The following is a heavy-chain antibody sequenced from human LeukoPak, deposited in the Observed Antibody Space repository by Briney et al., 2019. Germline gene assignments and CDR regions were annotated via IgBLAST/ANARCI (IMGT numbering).Heavy chain of an antibody. CDR2: ISAYNGNT. CDR3: AREGMATITRDAFDI. J-gene: IGHJ3*02. V-gene: IGHV1-18*01. Sequence: ASVKVSCKASGYTFTSYGISWVRQAPGQGIEWMGWISAYNGNTNYAQKFQGRVTMTTDTSTSTAYMELRSLRSDDTAVYYCAREGMATITRDAFDIWGRGTMVTVSS. CDR1: GYTFTSYG. D-gene: IGHD5-24*01.